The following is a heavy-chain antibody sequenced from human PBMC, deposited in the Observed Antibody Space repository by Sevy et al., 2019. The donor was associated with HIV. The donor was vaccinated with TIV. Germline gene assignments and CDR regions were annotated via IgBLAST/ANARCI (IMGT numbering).Heavy chain of an antibody. Sequence: GGCLRLSCAASEFSFSSYSMNWVRQAPGQGLEWVSYISSSSTMYYADSVKGRFTISRDNAKNSLYLQMNTLRAEDTAVYYCARTKSNTAMVSSDYWGQGTLVTVSS. CDR2: ISSSSTM. CDR3: ARTKSNTAMVSSDY. D-gene: IGHD5-18*01. J-gene: IGHJ4*02. CDR1: EFSFSSYS. V-gene: IGHV3-48*01.